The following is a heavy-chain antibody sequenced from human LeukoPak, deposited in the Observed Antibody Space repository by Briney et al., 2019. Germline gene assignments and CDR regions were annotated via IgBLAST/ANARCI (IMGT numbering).Heavy chain of an antibody. J-gene: IGHJ4*02. CDR1: GDSLSGYY. Sequence: KTSETLSLTCAVYGDSLSGYYWTWIRQPPGKGLEWIGSIYYSGSTYYNPSLKSRVTISVDTSKNQFSLKLSSVTAADTAVYYCASLTSAQPECWGQGTLVTVSS. CDR3: ASLTSAQPEC. CDR2: IYYSGST. V-gene: IGHV4-39*01.